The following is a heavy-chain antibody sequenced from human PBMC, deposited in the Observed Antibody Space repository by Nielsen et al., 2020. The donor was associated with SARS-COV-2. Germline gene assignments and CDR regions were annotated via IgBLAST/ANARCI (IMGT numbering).Heavy chain of an antibody. V-gene: IGHV4-34*13. CDR3: ARQSSTSSDGMDV. CDR2: INHSGST. J-gene: IGHJ6*02. D-gene: IGHD2-2*01. Sequence: WIRQPPGKGLEWIGEINHSGSTNYNPSLKSRVTISVDTSKNQFSLKLSSVTAADTAVYYCARQSSTSSDGMDVWGQGTTVTVSS.